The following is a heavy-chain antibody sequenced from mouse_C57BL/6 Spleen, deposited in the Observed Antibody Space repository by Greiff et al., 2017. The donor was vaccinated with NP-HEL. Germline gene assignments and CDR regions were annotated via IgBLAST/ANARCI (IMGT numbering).Heavy chain of an antibody. V-gene: IGHV10-1*01. CDR1: GFSFNTYA. CDR2: IRSKSNNYAT. D-gene: IGHD1-1*01. Sequence: EVQLQESGGGLVQPKGSLKLSCAASGFSFNTYAMNWVRQAPGKGLEWVARIRSKSNNYATYYADSVKDRFTISRDDSESMLYLQMNNLKTEDTAMYYCVITTVVASYYAMDYWGQGTSVTVSS. J-gene: IGHJ4*01. CDR3: VITTVVASYYAMDY.